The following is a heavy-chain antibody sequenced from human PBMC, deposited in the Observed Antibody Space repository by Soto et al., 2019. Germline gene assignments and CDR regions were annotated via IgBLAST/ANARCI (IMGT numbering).Heavy chain of an antibody. CDR1: GGTFSSYT. Sequence: RASVKVSCKASGGTFSSYTISWVRQAPGQGLEWMGRINPSGGRTSYAPKFEGRVTMTRDTSTSTVYMELSSLRSEDTAVYYCASSNIVAAPYGMDVWGQGTTVTVSS. CDR2: INPSGGRT. D-gene: IGHD3-16*02. CDR3: ASSNIVAAPYGMDV. V-gene: IGHV1-46*01. J-gene: IGHJ6*02.